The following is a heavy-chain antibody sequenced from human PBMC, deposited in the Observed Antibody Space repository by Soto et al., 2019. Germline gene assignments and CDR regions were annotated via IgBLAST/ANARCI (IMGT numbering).Heavy chain of an antibody. CDR2: ISCCGGST. V-gene: IGHV3-23*01. CDR1: GFPFKRFS. CDR3: AKADGEQWLIPHLDN. D-gene: IGHD6-19*01. J-gene: IGHJ1*01. Sequence: GSLILSCPASGFPFKRFSRGWFREAPGYGLGWVSGISCCGGSTFYADSVKGRFSLARDDSKNTLSLQLNSLRVEDTAHYYCAKADGEQWLIPHLDNWGQGTQVTFS.